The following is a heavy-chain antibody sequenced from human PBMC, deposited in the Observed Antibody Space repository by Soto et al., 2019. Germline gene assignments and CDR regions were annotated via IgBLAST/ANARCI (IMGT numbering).Heavy chain of an antibody. V-gene: IGHV1-8*01. CDR1: GYTFTSYD. CDR3: ARGDSGYDYGYYYGMDV. D-gene: IGHD5-12*01. J-gene: IGHJ6*02. Sequence: QVQLVQSGAEVKKSGASVKVSCKASGYTFTSYDINWVRQATGQGLEWMGWMNPNSGNTGYAQKFQGRVTMTRNTSISTAYMELSSLRSEDTAVYYCARGDSGYDYGYYYGMDVWGQGTTVTVSS. CDR2: MNPNSGNT.